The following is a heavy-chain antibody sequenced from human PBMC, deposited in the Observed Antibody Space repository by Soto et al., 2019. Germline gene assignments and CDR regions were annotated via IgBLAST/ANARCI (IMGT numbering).Heavy chain of an antibody. CDR3: ASSTTSCHGGVCSLDY. CDR2: IRTKLNRYSS. D-gene: IGHD2-2*01. CDR1: GFSFSDRY. V-gene: IGHV3-72*01. J-gene: IGHJ4*02. Sequence: EVQLVESGGDLVQPGGSLRLSCAASGFSFSDRYMDWVRQAPGKGLEWVGRIRTKLNRYSSDYAAAVAGRFTISREDSSNSLYLQMNSLRSEDTAVYYCASSTTSCHGGVCSLDYWGQGTMVTVSS.